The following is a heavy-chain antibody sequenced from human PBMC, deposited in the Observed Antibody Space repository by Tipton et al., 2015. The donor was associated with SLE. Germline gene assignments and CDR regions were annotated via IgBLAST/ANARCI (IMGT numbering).Heavy chain of an antibody. J-gene: IGHJ6*02. V-gene: IGHV4-34*01. D-gene: IGHD6-6*01. CDR2: INHSGST. CDR3: ARDLEQLIGMDV. CDR1: GGSFSGYY. Sequence: TLSLTCVVYGGSFSGYYWSWIRQPPGKGLEWIGEINHSGSTNYNPSLKSRVTISVDTSKNQFSLKLSSVTAADTAVYYCARDLEQLIGMDVWGQGTTVTVSS.